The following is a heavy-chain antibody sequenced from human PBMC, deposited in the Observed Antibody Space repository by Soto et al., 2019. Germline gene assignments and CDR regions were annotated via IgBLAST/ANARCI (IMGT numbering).Heavy chain of an antibody. D-gene: IGHD2-15*01. CDR3: VKSQDIVVVVAAGKGYYYGMDV. CDR2: ISSNGGST. J-gene: IGHJ6*02. CDR1: GFTFSSYA. V-gene: IGHV3-64D*08. Sequence: GGSLRLSCSASGFTFSSYAMHWVRQAPGKGLEYLSAISSNGGSTYYADSVKGRFTISRDNSKNTLYLQMSSLRAEDTAVYYCVKSQDIVVVVAAGKGYYYGMDVWGQGTMVTVSS.